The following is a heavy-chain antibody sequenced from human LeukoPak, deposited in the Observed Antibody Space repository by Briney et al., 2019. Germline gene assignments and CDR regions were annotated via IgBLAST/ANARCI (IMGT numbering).Heavy chain of an antibody. Sequence: KSGGSLRLSCAASGFTFSSYSMNWVRQAPGKGLEWVSSISSSSSYIYYADSVKGRFTISRDNAKNSLYLQMNSLRAEDTAVYYCARTVFNYYDSSGLDPPIDPWGHGTLVTVSS. V-gene: IGHV3-21*01. CDR2: ISSSSSYI. CDR1: GFTFSSYS. J-gene: IGHJ5*02. D-gene: IGHD3-22*01. CDR3: ARTVFNYYDSSGLDPPIDP.